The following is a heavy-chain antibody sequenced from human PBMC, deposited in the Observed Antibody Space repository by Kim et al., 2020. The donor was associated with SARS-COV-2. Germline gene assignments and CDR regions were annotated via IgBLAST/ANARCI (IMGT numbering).Heavy chain of an antibody. V-gene: IGHV3-7*03. J-gene: IGHJ4*02. CDR2: GREK. CDR3: ARARNSGD. D-gene: IGHD1-7*01. Sequence: GREKYYVDSVKGRFTISRDNAKNSLYLQMNSLRAEDTAVYYCARARNSGDWGQGTLVTVSS.